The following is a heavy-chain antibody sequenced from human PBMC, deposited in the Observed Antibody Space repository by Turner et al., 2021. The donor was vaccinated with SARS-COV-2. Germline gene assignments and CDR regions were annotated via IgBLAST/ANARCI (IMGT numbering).Heavy chain of an antibody. V-gene: IGHV1-46*01. CDR1: GYTFSNYY. CDR3: ARGDSGSWGPFDY. D-gene: IGHD1-26*01. J-gene: IGHJ4*02. Sequence: QVQLVQSGAEAKKPGASVKISCRTSGYTFSNYYIHWVRQAPGQGLEWMGIFNPSGGSTSYAQKFQGRVTMTRDTSTSTVYMELSSLRSEDTAVYYCARGDSGSWGPFDYWGQGTLVTVSS. CDR2: FNPSGGST.